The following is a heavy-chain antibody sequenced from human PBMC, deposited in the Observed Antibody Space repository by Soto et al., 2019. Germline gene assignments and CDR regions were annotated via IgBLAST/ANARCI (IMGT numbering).Heavy chain of an antibody. V-gene: IGHV1-18*04. CDR3: ARDQDSPVTPHY. CDR1: GYTFTGYY. Sequence: GASVKVSCKASGYTFTGYYMHWVRQAPGQGLEWMGWISAYNGNTNYAQKLQGRVTMTTDTSTSTAYMELRSLRSDDTAVYYCARDQDSPVTPHYWGQGTLVTVSS. D-gene: IGHD4-17*01. CDR2: ISAYNGNT. J-gene: IGHJ4*02.